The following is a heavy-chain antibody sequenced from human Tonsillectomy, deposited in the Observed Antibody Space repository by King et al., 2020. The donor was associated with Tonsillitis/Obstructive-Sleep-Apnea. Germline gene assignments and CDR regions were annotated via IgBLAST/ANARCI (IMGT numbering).Heavy chain of an antibody. Sequence: VQLVESGGGLVQPGGSLRLSCAASGFTVSSNYMSWVRQAPGKGLEWVSVIYSGGSTYYADSVKGRFTISRDNSKNTLYLQMNSLRAEDTAVYYCARVGTAQLLALVDPWGQGTLVTVSS. V-gene: IGHV3-66*01. CDR3: ARVGTAQLLALVDP. J-gene: IGHJ5*02. D-gene: IGHD3-3*01. CDR1: GFTVSSNY. CDR2: IYSGGST.